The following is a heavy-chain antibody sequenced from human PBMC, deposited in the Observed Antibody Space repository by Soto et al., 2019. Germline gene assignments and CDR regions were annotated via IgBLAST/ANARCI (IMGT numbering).Heavy chain of an antibody. J-gene: IGHJ4*02. Sequence: QVQLVQSGAEVKKPGASVKVSCQASGYTFSNYGFSWVREAPGQGLEWMGWISGYNGNTNYAERLQGRVTMTTDTSTSTAYMELKSLRYDDTAVYYCAREGQLGYWGQGTPVTVSS. D-gene: IGHD6-6*01. V-gene: IGHV1-18*01. CDR2: ISGYNGNT. CDR1: GYTFSNYG. CDR3: AREGQLGY.